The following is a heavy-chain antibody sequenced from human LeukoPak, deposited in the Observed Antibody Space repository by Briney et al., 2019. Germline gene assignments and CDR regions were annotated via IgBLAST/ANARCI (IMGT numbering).Heavy chain of an antibody. CDR2: IRYDGTNR. D-gene: IGHD5-18*01. V-gene: IGHV3-30*02. CDR3: ARAPSGYSYGHPYYFDY. CDR1: GFIFSSYG. J-gene: IGHJ4*02. Sequence: QAGGSLRLSCAASGFIFSSYGMHWVRQAPGKGLECVALIRYDGTNRYYADSVKGRFTISRDNSKNTLYLQMNSLRPEDTAVYYCARAPSGYSYGHPYYFDYWGQGTLVTVSS.